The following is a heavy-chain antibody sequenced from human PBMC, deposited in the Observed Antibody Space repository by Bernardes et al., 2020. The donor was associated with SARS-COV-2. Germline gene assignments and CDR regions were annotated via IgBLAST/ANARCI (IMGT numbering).Heavy chain of an antibody. V-gene: IGHV1-18*04. J-gene: IGHJ4*02. D-gene: IGHD2-15*01. CDR2: ISGYNGNT. Sequence: ASVKVSCKASGYTFTSYGISWVRQAPGQGLEWMGWISGYNGNTNYAQKLQGRVTMTTDTSTSTAYMELRSLRSDDTAVYYCARGGEVLDIVVVVAATPFDYWGQGTLVTVSS. CDR1: GYTFTSYG. CDR3: ARGGEVLDIVVVVAATPFDY.